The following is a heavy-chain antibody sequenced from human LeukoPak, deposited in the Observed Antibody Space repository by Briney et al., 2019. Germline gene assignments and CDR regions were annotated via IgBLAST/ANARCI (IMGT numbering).Heavy chain of an antibody. D-gene: IGHD2-15*01. V-gene: IGHV4-59*08. CDR1: GGSISSYY. CDR3: ARLVVVAATDWFDP. Sequence: SETLSLTCTVSGGSISSYYWSWIRQPPGKGLEWIGYIYYSGSTNYNPSLKGRVTISVDTSKNQFSLKLSSVTAADTAVYYCARLVVVAATDWFDPWGQGTLVTVSS. CDR2: IYYSGST. J-gene: IGHJ5*02.